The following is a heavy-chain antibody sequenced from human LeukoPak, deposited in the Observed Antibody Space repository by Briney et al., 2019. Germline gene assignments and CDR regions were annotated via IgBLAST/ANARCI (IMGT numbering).Heavy chain of an antibody. CDR3: ASGVIDPGYCSSTSCFNLNDY. V-gene: IGHV3-30-3*01. D-gene: IGHD2-2*01. Sequence: GRSLRLSCAASGFTFSSYAMHWVRQAPGKGLEWVAVISYDGSNKYYADSVKGRFTISRDNSKNTLYLQMNSLRAEDTAVHYCASGVIDPGYCSSTSCFNLNDYWGQGTLVTVSS. CDR2: ISYDGSNK. CDR1: GFTFSSYA. J-gene: IGHJ4*02.